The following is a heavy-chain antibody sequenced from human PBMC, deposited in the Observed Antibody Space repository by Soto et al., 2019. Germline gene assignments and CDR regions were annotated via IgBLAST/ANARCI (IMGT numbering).Heavy chain of an antibody. D-gene: IGHD2-8*01. CDR2: IYYSGTT. CDR1: GGSVSSGGYY. V-gene: IGHV4-31*03. J-gene: IGHJ4*02. CDR3: ARRALPQCINGVCYKDGFWDY. Sequence: SETLSLTCTVSGGSVSSGGYYWSWIRQHPGTGRGGIGYIYYSGTTYFNPSLKSRASISLDTSKNEFSLKLTSVTAADTAVYYCARRALPQCINGVCYKDGFWDYWGQGALVTVSS.